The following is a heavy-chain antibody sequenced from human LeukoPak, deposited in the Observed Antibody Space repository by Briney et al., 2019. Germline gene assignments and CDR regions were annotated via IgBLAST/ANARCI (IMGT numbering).Heavy chain of an antibody. J-gene: IGHJ1*01. D-gene: IGHD3-22*01. Sequence: ASVKVSCKASGYTFTGYYMHWVRQAPGQGLEWMGWINPNSGDTNFAQNFQARVTMTRDTSISTVYMELSRLRSDDTAVFYCARGYYDSSDFEYFQHWGQGTLVTVSS. CDR3: ARGYYDSSDFEYFQH. V-gene: IGHV1-2*02. CDR1: GYTFTGYY. CDR2: INPNSGDT.